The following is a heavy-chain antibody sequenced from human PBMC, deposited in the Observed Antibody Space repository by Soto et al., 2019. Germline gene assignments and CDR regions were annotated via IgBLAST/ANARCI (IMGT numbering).Heavy chain of an antibody. J-gene: IGHJ4*02. V-gene: IGHV4-61*05. Sequence: PSETLSLTCTVSGGSISSSSYYWSWIRQPPGKGLEWIGYIYYSGSTNYNPSLKSRVTISVDTSKNQFSLKLSSVTAADTAVYYCARQVGGWAPWYFDYWGQGTLVTVSS. CDR1: GGSISSSSYY. D-gene: IGHD6-19*01. CDR3: ARQVGGWAPWYFDY. CDR2: IYYSGST.